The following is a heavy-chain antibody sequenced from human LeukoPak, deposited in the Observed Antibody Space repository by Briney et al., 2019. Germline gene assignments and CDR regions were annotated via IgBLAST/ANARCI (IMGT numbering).Heavy chain of an antibody. D-gene: IGHD3-22*01. Sequence: GSLRLSCAASGFTFSAYWMSWVRQAPGKGLEWVAQIKEDGSEKYYVDSVKGRFTISRDNAKNSLYLQMNSLRAEDTAVYYCARVRSDYYDSSGYYRIGTGYWGQGTLVTVSS. J-gene: IGHJ4*02. CDR2: IKEDGSEK. CDR3: ARVRSDYYDSSGYYRIGTGY. CDR1: GFTFSAYW. V-gene: IGHV3-7*01.